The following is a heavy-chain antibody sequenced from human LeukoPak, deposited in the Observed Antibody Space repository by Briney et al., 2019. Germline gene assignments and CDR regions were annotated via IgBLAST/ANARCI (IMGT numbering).Heavy chain of an antibody. D-gene: IGHD2-2*01. CDR1: GFTFNNYA. J-gene: IGHJ6*04. V-gene: IGHV3-23*01. CDR2: ISGSGSNT. Sequence: PGGSLRLSCAASGFTFNNYAINWVRQAPGKGLEWVSAISGSGSNTYYADSVKGRFTISRDNSKNTLYLQMNTLRGEDTAVYYCARLGYCDSASCQDVDVWGKGTTVTASS. CDR3: ARLGYCDSASCQDVDV.